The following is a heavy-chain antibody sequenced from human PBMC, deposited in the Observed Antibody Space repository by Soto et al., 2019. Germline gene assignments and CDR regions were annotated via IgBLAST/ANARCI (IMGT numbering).Heavy chain of an antibody. V-gene: IGHV4-59*01. CDR3: ARGGFVDIVATIEDWFDP. CDR2: IYYSGST. D-gene: IGHD5-12*01. Sequence: PSETLSLTCTVSGGSISSYYWSWIRQPPGKVLEWIGYIYYSGSTNYNPSLKSRVTISVDTSKNQFSLKLSSVTAADTAVYYFARGGFVDIVATIEDWFDPWGQGTLVTVSS. CDR1: GGSISSYY. J-gene: IGHJ5*02.